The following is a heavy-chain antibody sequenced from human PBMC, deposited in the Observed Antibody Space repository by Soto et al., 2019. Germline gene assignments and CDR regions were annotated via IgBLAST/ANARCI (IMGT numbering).Heavy chain of an antibody. D-gene: IGHD6-19*01. CDR1: GGTFSSYA. J-gene: IGHJ1*01. CDR2: IIPIFGTA. Sequence: QVQLVQSGAEVKKPGSSVKVSCKASGGTFSSYAISWVRQAPGQGLEWMGGIIPIFGTANYAQKFQGRVTITADESTSAAYTELHSLRSEDTAVYYCAVGGGIAGAGTLAEYFQHWGQGTLVTASS. CDR3: AVGGGIAGAGTLAEYFQH. V-gene: IGHV1-69*01.